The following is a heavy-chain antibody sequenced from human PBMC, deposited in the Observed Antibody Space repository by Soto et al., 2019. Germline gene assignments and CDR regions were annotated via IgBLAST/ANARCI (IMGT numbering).Heavy chain of an antibody. CDR1: GYTFTSYG. CDR3: ARVVLTVAGYYYYGMDV. CDR2: ISAYNGNT. Sequence: GASVKVSCKASGYTFTSYGISWVRQAPGQGLEWMGWISAYNGNTNYAQKLQGRVTMTTDTSTSTAYMELRSLRSDDTAVYYCARVVLTVAGYYYYGMDVWGQGTTVTVPS. V-gene: IGHV1-18*01. D-gene: IGHD6-19*01. J-gene: IGHJ6*02.